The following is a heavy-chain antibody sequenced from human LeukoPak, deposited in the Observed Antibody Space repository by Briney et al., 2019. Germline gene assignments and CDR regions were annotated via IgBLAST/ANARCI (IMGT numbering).Heavy chain of an antibody. J-gene: IGHJ4*02. D-gene: IGHD3-3*01. CDR1: AVTFNNYW. CDR3: ARLSTRLLDH. CDR2: IYPGDSET. Sequence: REESLKISCKGSAVTFNNYWIGWVRQLPGKGLDWMGIIYPGDSETRYSPSFQGQVTMSVDKSINTAYLHWGSLKASDTAIYFCARLSTRLLDHWGQGTRVTVSS. V-gene: IGHV5-51*01.